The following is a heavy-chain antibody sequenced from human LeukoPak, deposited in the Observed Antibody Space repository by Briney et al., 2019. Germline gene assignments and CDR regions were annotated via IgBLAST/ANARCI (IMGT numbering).Heavy chain of an antibody. J-gene: IGHJ4*02. CDR1: GGTFSSYA. CDR3: ARESISSSYLEVDY. Sequence: GASVKVSCKASGGTFSSYAISWVRQAPGQGLEWRGGIIPVFGTANYAQKFQGRVTITADESTSIAYMELSSLRSEDTAVYYCARESISSSYLEVDYWGQGTLVTVSS. D-gene: IGHD6-6*01. CDR2: IIPVFGTA. V-gene: IGHV1-69*01.